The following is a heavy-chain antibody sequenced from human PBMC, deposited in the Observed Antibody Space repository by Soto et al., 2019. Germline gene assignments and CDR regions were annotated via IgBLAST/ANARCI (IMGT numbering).Heavy chain of an antibody. CDR3: ARGDREDIAVVVGARPGEYGVDV. CDR2: IAYDGSNK. V-gene: IGHV3-30-3*01. CDR1: GFTFRSYA. J-gene: IGHJ6*02. Sequence: QVQLVESGGGVVQPGRSLRLSCAASGFTFRSYAMHWVRQAPGKGLECVAVIAYDGSNKFYRDYVKGRFTISRDNSKNTLYLQINSLRYEDTAVYYCARGDREDIAVVVGARPGEYGVDVWGQGTTVTVSS. D-gene: IGHD2-15*01.